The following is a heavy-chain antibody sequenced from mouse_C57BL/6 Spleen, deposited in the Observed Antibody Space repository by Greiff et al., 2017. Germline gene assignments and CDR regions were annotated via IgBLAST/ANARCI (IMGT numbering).Heavy chain of an antibody. V-gene: IGHV5-17*01. D-gene: IGHD2-4*01. CDR3: ATLSYYDYDDYAMDY. CDR2: ISSGSSTI. Sequence: EVKLMESGGGLVKPGGSLKLSCAASGFTFSDYGMHWVRQAPEKGLEWVAYISSGSSTIYYADTVKGRFTISRDNAKNTLFLQMTSLRSEDTAMYYCATLSYYDYDDYAMDYWGQGTSVTVSS. CDR1: GFTFSDYG. J-gene: IGHJ4*01.